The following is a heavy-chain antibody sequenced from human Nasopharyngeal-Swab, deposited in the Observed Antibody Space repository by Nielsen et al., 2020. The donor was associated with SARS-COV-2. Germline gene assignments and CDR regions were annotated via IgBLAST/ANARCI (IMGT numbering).Heavy chain of an antibody. J-gene: IGHJ1*01. CDR3: ARRYSSGWYGQH. Sequence: GSLRLSCAVYGGSFSGYYWSWIRQPPGKGLEWIGEINHSGSTNYNPSLKSRVTISVDTSKNQFSLKLSSVTAADTAVYYCARRYSSGWYGQHWGQGTLVTVSS. V-gene: IGHV4-34*01. D-gene: IGHD6-19*01. CDR2: INHSGST. CDR1: GGSFSGYY.